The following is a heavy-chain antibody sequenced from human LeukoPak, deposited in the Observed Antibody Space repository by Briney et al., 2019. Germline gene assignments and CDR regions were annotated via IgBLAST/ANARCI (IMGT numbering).Heavy chain of an antibody. V-gene: IGHV3-74*01. CDR3: VVGGSPGY. CDR1: GLAFSAYK. Sequence: GGSLRLSCAASGLAFSAYKMHWVRQAPRKGLVWVSRISTDGYTTDYADFVQGRFTASRDNTKNTWSLEMNSLRAEDAAVYYCVVGGSPGYWGQGTLVTVSS. D-gene: IGHD2-15*01. CDR2: ISTDGYTT. J-gene: IGHJ4*02.